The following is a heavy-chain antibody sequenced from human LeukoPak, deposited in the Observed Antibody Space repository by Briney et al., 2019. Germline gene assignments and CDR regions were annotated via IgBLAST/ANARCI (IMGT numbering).Heavy chain of an antibody. CDR1: GFTFSSSA. D-gene: IGHD2-8*02. CDR3: AKAPLLTPEN. Sequence: GGSLRLSCAASGFTFSSSAMSWVRQAPGKGLEWVSGISGSGGSTYYADSVRGRFTISRDNSKNTLYLQMNSLRAEDTAVYYCAKAPLLTPENWGQGTLDIVSS. V-gene: IGHV3-23*01. J-gene: IGHJ4*02. CDR2: ISGSGGST.